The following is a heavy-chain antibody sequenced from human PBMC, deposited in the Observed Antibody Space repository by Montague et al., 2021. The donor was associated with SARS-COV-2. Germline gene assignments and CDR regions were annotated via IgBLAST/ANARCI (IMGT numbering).Heavy chain of an antibody. CDR2: IYYSGST. CDR1: GGSISSYY. J-gene: IGHJ6*02. V-gene: IGHV4-59*01. CDR3: ARDLVERSSWGTYYYYGMDV. Sequence: SETLSLTCTVAGGSISSYYWGWIRQPPGKGLEWIGYIYYSGSTXXXPSXXXRVTISVDTSKNQFSLKLSSVTAADTAVYYCARDLVERSSWGTYYYYGMDVWGQGTTVTVSS. D-gene: IGHD6-13*01.